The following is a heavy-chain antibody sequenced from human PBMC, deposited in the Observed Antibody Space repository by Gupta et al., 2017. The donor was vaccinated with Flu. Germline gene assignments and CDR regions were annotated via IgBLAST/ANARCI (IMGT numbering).Heavy chain of an antibody. D-gene: IGHD3-22*01. Sequence: EVQLVESGGGLVKPGGSLRLSCAASGFTFSNAWMSWVRQAPGKGLEWVGRIKSKTDGGTTDYAAPVKGRFTISRDDSKNTLYLQMNSLKTEDTAVYYCTTARYYDSSSSEYWGQGTLVTVSS. J-gene: IGHJ4*02. V-gene: IGHV3-15*01. CDR2: IKSKTDGGTT. CDR3: TTARYYDSSSSEY. CDR1: GFTFSNAW.